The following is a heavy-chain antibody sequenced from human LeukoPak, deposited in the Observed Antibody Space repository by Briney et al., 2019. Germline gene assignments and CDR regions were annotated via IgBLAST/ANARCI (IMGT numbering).Heavy chain of an antibody. CDR3: AKRPQLDY. CDR1: GFTFSSYS. V-gene: IGHV3-30*18. J-gene: IGHJ4*02. D-gene: IGHD5-24*01. Sequence: GGSLRLSCAASGFTFSSYSMNWVRQAPGKGLEWVAVISYDGSNKYYADSVKGRFTISRDNSKNTLYLQMNSLRAEDTAVYYCAKRPQLDYWGQGTLVTVSS. CDR2: ISYDGSNK.